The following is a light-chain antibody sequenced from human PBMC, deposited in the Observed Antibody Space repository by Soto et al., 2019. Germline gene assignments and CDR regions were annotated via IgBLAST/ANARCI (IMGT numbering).Light chain of an antibody. Sequence: QSVLPQPPSASGTPGQRVTISCSTSNSRSGSNYVYWYQQLPGAAPKLLIYRNDQRPSGVPDRFSGSKSGTSASLAISGLRSEDEGDYFCAKWEASLRVYVFGSGTKVTVL. J-gene: IGLJ1*01. V-gene: IGLV1-47*01. CDR3: AKWEASLRVYV. CDR2: RND. CDR1: NSRSGSNY.